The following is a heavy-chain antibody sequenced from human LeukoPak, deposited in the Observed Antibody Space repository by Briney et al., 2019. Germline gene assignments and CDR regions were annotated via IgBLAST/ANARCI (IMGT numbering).Heavy chain of an antibody. CDR3: ARDGAGQSVSVPVIYYTPWF. J-gene: IGHJ4*02. Sequence: SQTLSITCAISGDSVSSNSAAWHWIRQSPSRGLEWLGSTFYRTKWFNDYAASVKSRITINADTSKNQFSLQLSSVTPEDTAVYYCARDGAGQSVSVPVIYYTPWFWGQGTLVTVSS. CDR2: TFYRTKWFN. D-gene: IGHD3-3*01. CDR1: GDSVSSNSAA. V-gene: IGHV6-1*01.